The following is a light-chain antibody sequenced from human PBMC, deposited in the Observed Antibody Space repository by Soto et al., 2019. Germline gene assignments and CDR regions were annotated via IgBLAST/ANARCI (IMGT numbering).Light chain of an antibody. CDR3: AAWDDSLNGPV. J-gene: IGLJ2*01. CDR1: NSNIGSDT. V-gene: IGLV1-44*01. Sequence: QPVLTQPPSASGTPGQRVTISCSGSNSNIGSDTVNWYQQFPGTAPKLLIYSNNRRPSGVPDRCSGSKSGTSASLAISGLQSDDEADYCCAAWDDSLNGPVFGGGTKLTVL. CDR2: SNN.